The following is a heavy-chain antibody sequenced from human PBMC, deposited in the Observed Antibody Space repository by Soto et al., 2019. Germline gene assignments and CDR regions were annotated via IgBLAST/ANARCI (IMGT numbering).Heavy chain of an antibody. CDR3: AHVRQWDGAHSYDY. CDR2: IFWNGEK. D-gene: IGHD1-26*01. V-gene: IGHV2-26*01. CDR1: GFSPRDSKVG. Sequence: QVTLKESGPVLVKPTETLTLTCAVSGFSPRDSKVGVSWIRPPPGKALEWLAHIFWNGEKSYSTSLERRLTISKEPSKGQVVLTMTHMDPVDTATYFCAHVRQWDGAHSYDYWGRGTLVTVSS. J-gene: IGHJ4*02.